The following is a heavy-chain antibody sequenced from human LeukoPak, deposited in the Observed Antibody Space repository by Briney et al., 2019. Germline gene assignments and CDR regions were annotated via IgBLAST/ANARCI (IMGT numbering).Heavy chain of an antibody. V-gene: IGHV3-48*03. CDR2: ISSSGSIM. CDR1: GFTFSSYE. CDR3: ARERDPPAIDI. Sequence: GGSLRLSSVVSGFTFSSYEMNWVRQAPGKGLEWVSYISSSGSIMYYAESVKGRFTISRDNAKNSLYLQMNSLRPEDTAIYYCARERDPPAIDIWGQGTMVTVSS. J-gene: IGHJ3*02.